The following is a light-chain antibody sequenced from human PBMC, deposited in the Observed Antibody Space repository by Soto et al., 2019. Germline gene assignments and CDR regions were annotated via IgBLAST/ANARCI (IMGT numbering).Light chain of an antibody. CDR3: ETWDSNTWL. J-gene: IGLJ3*02. CDR2: VEGSGTY. Sequence: QSVLTQSSSASASLGSSVKLTCTLSSGHSTYIIAWHQQQSGKAPRYLMKVEGSGTYDKGTGVPDRFSGSSSGADRYLTISNLQFEDEAHYYSETWDSNTWLFGGGTKLAVL. V-gene: IGLV4-60*02. CDR1: SGHSTYI.